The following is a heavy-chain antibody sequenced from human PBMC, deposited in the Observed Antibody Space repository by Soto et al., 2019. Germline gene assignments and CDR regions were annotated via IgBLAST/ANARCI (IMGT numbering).Heavy chain of an antibody. Sequence: QVQLVQSGAEVKKPGASVKVSCKASGYTFTSHDINWVRQATGQGLEWMGWMNHNSGNTVYAQKFQGRVTMTRNTSISTAYMELGSLRSEDTALYYCVRERGGIDYWGQGTLVTVSS. CDR1: GYTFTSHD. J-gene: IGHJ4*02. V-gene: IGHV1-8*01. CDR2: MNHNSGNT. CDR3: VRERGGIDY. D-gene: IGHD3-10*01.